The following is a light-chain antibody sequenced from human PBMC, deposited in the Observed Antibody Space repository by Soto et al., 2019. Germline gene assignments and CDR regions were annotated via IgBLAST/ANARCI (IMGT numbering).Light chain of an antibody. J-gene: IGLJ2*01. Sequence: QSVLTQPASVSGSPAQSIAISCTGTSSDVGASKYVSWYQHHPGKAPKLLIYEVNNRPSGVSDRFSGSKSGNTASLTISGLQAEDEADYYCSSFVATIMVFGGGTKVTVL. CDR2: EVN. CDR1: SSDVGASKY. CDR3: SSFVATIMV. V-gene: IGLV2-14*01.